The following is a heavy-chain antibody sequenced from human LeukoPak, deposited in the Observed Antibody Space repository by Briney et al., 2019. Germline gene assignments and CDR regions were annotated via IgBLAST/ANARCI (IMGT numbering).Heavy chain of an antibody. Sequence: PGGSLRLSCAASGVTLSPYGMHWVRQAPGKGLEWVANIKQDGGERHHVDSVRGRFTISRDNAKNSLYLQMNSLRVEDTAVYYCVRDMDVWGQGTTVTVSS. CDR1: GVTLSPYG. CDR3: VRDMDV. CDR2: IKQDGGER. V-gene: IGHV3-7*04. J-gene: IGHJ6*02.